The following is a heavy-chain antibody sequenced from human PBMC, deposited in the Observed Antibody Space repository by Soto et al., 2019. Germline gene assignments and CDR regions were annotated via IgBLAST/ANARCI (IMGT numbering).Heavy chain of an antibody. CDR1: GFTFSTYW. J-gene: IGHJ6*02. CDR3: VREATSIDKFGMDV. V-gene: IGHV3-74*01. CDR2: ISSGGNTT. Sequence: GGSLRLSCAASGFTFSTYWMHWVRHAPGKGLVWVSHISSGGNTTNYADSVKGRFTISRDNARSTLYSQMNSLRAEDTAVYYCVREATSIDKFGMDVWGQGTTVTVSS. D-gene: IGHD3-9*01.